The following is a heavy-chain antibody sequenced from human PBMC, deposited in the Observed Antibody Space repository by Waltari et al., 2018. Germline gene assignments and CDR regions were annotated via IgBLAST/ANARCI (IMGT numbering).Heavy chain of an antibody. D-gene: IGHD2-15*01. CDR2: IHSSGST. J-gene: IGHJ5*02. V-gene: IGHV4-61*02. CDR3: ARASGDCSGGSCYPA. CDR1: GGSIRSGAYH. Sequence: QVQLQESGPGLVKPSQTLSLTCTVSGGSIRSGAYHWTWIRQPAGKGLEWIGRIHSSGSTHYSPSLKSRVTISADTSKNQFSLKLSSVTAADTAIYYCARASGDCSGGSCYPAWGQGTLVTVSS.